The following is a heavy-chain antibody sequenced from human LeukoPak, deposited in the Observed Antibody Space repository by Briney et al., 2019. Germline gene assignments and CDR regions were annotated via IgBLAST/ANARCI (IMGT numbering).Heavy chain of an antibody. D-gene: IGHD3-22*01. V-gene: IGHV3-74*01. Sequence: GGSLRLSCAASGFTFSSYWMHWVRHDPLKGLLWVSRINGDGSSTDYADSEKGRFTISRDNAKNTVYLQMNSLKAEDTAVYYCVRGYSSGYRLDYWGQGTLVTVSS. J-gene: IGHJ4*02. CDR1: GFTFSSYW. CDR3: VRGYSSGYRLDY. CDR2: INGDGSST.